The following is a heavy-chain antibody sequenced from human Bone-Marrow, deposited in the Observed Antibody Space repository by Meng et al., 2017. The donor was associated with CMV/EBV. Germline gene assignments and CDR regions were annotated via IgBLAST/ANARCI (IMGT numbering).Heavy chain of an antibody. V-gene: IGHV3-30*04. D-gene: IGHD6-13*01. Sequence: GGSLRLSCTTSGFRFGDYLISWVRQAPGKGLEWVAVISYDGSNKYYADSVKGRFTISRDNAKNSLYLQMNSLRAEDTAVYYCARGTYSSSWYWVGAFDIWGQGTMVTVSS. CDR1: GFRFGDYL. CDR3: ARGTYSSSWYWVGAFDI. J-gene: IGHJ3*02. CDR2: ISYDGSNK.